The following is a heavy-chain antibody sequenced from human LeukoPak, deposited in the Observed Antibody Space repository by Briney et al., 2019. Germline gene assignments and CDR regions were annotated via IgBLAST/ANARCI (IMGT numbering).Heavy chain of an antibody. CDR3: ARMSHTGAFDY. Sequence: TGGSLRLSCAASGFTVISDEMNGVREAPGKGGEGCSYMTTSGSTVYYGDSVKGRFTISRDNAKNSLDLQMNSLRDEDTAVYYCARMSHTGAFDYWGQGTLVTVSS. CDR1: GFTVISDE. V-gene: IGHV3-48*03. J-gene: IGHJ4*02. CDR2: MTTSGSTV. D-gene: IGHD3-10*01.